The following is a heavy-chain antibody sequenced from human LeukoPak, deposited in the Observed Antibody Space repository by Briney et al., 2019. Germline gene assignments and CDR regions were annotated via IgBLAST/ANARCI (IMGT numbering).Heavy chain of an antibody. V-gene: IGHV3-48*03. CDR2: ISSSGSTI. Sequence: GGSLRLPCAASGFTFSSYEMNWVRQAPGKGLEWVSYISSSGSTIYYADSVKGRFTISRGNSKNTLYLQMNSLRAEDTAVYYCAKDRNTYYYGSGSYNFDYWGQGTLVTVSS. CDR1: GFTFSSYE. D-gene: IGHD3-10*01. CDR3: AKDRNTYYYGSGSYNFDY. J-gene: IGHJ4*02.